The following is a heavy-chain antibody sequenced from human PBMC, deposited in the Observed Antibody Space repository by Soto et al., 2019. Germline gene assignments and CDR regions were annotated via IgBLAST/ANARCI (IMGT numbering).Heavy chain of an antibody. Sequence: EVQLEESGGGLVQAGRSVRLSCAASRFSFDEYALHWVRQAPGKGLEWVSGISWNSAIISYADSVKSRFSISRDNAKKYVYLQMDSLRPEDTALYYCVKDFGYYYDYAFDVWGQGTMVTVSP. J-gene: IGHJ3*01. D-gene: IGHD3-22*01. CDR1: RFSFDEYA. V-gene: IGHV3-9*01. CDR2: ISWNSAII. CDR3: VKDFGYYYDYAFDV.